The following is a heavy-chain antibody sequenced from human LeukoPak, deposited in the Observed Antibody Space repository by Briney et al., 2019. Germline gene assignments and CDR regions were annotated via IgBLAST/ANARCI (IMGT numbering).Heavy chain of an antibody. D-gene: IGHD3-22*01. Sequence: GGSLRLSRAASGFTFSSYWMHWVRQAPGKGLVWVSRIKSDGSTNYADSVKGRFTISRDNAKNTVSLQMNSLRAEDTGVYYCARVPSEIGGYYPEYFRHWGHGTLVTVSS. CDR2: IKSDGST. J-gene: IGHJ1*01. V-gene: IGHV3-74*01. CDR1: GFTFSSYW. CDR3: ARVPSEIGGYYPEYFRH.